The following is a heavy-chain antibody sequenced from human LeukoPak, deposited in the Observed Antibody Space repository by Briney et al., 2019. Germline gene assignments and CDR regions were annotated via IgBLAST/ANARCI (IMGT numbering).Heavy chain of an antibody. CDR3: ARLPVGVAAAASSGDGMDV. V-gene: IGHV5-10-1*01. D-gene: IGHD6-13*01. CDR2: IDPSDSYT. CDR1: GYSFTSYW. J-gene: IGHJ6*04. Sequence: GESLKISCKGSGYSFTSYWISWVRQMPGKGLEWMGRIDPSDSYTNYSPSFQGHVTISADKSISTAYLQWSSPKASDTAMYYCARLPVGVAAAASSGDGMDVWGKGTTVTVSS.